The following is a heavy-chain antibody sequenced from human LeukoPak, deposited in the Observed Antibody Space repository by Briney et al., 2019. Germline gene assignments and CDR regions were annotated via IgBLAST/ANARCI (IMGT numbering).Heavy chain of an antibody. CDR2: ISNGGVTT. V-gene: IGHV3-23*01. J-gene: IGHJ4*02. CDR3: VKLSSGSGSSFGFDS. D-gene: IGHD6-13*01. CDR1: GFTFGSYA. Sequence: QSGGSLRLSCAASGFTFGSYAMSWVRQTPGKSLEWVSIISNGGVTTYCADSVRGRFTISRDNSKDLLYLQMDSLRAEDTAVYYCVKLSSGSGSSFGFDSWGLGTLVTVSS.